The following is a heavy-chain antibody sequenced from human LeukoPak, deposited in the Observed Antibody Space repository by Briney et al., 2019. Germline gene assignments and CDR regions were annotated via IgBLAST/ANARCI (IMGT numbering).Heavy chain of an antibody. J-gene: IGHJ3*02. CDR3: ARDARVIGAFDI. D-gene: IGHD2/OR15-2a*01. V-gene: IGHV4-59*01. CDR1: GGSISSYY. CDR2: IYYSGST. Sequence: PSETLSLTCTVSGGSISSYYWSWIRQPPRKGLEWIGYIYYSGSTNYNPSLKSRVTISVDTSKNQFSLKLSSVTAADTAVYYCARDARVIGAFDIWGQGTMVTVSS.